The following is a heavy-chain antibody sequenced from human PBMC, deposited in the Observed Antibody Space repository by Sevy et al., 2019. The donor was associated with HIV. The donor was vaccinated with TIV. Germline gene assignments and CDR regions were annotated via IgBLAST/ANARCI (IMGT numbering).Heavy chain of an antibody. Sequence: GGSLRLSCAASGFTFSSYAMSWVRQAPGKGLEWVSAISGSGRITNYADSVKGRFTISRANSKNTLYLQMNSLRAEDPAVYYCAKEGQGEYYDSSGSFDYWGQGTLVTVSS. V-gene: IGHV3-23*01. J-gene: IGHJ4*02. CDR3: AKEGQGEYYDSSGSFDY. CDR1: GFTFSSYA. D-gene: IGHD3-22*01. CDR2: ISGSGRIT.